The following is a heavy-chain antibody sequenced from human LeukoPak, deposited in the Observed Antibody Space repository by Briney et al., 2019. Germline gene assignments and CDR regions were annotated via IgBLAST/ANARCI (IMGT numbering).Heavy chain of an antibody. D-gene: IGHD6-13*01. CDR2: IYYSGST. V-gene: IGHV4-39*01. CDR1: GGSISSSSYY. CDR3: ARPTPPAIAAAGILH. Sequence: SETLSLTCTVSGGSISSSSYYWGWIRQPPGKGLEWIGSIYYSGSTYYNPSLRSRVTISVDTSKNQFSLKLSSVTAADTAVYYCARPTPPAIAAAGILHSRQGTLVTVSS. J-gene: IGHJ1*01.